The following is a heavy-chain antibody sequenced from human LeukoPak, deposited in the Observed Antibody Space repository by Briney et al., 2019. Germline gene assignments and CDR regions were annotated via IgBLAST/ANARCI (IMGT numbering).Heavy chain of an antibody. CDR2: IYHSGST. J-gene: IGHJ4*02. CDR1: GGSISSSSYY. CDR3: ARQFILAPYFFDY. V-gene: IGHV4-39*01. D-gene: IGHD3-16*02. Sequence: PSETLSLTCTVSGGSISSSSYYWGWIRQPPGKGLEWIGIIYHSGSTYYNPSLKSRVTISVDTSKNQFSLNLSSVTAADTAVYYCARQFILAPYFFDYWGQGTLVTVSA.